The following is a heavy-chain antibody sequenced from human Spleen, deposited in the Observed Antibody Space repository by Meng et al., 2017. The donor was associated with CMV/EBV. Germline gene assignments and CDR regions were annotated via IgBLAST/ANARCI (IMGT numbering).Heavy chain of an antibody. CDR3: SRVSYYYDSSGYYVRRVPYYYYGMDV. D-gene: IGHD3-22*01. V-gene: IGHV4-34*01. CDR2: INHSGST. J-gene: IGHJ6*02. CDR1: GGSFSGYY. Sequence: SETLSLTCAVYGGSFSGYYWSWIRQPPGKGLEWIGEINHSGSTNYNPSLKSRVTISVDTSKNQFYLKLSSVTAANTAVYYCSRVSYYYDSSGYYVRRVPYYYYGMDVWGQGTTVTVSS.